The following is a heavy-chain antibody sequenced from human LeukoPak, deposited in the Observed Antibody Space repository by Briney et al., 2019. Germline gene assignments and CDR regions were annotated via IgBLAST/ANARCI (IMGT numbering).Heavy chain of an antibody. CDR2: ISYDGSNK. J-gene: IGHJ6*03. CDR3: ARDPLAVAGTYYYYYMDV. V-gene: IGHV3-30*03. Sequence: GGSLRLSCAASGFTFSSYGMHWVRQAPGKGLEWVAVISYDGSNKYYADSVKGRFTISRDNSKNTLYLQMTSLRAEDTAVYYCARDPLAVAGTYYYYYMDVWGKGTTVTVSS. D-gene: IGHD6-19*01. CDR1: GFTFSSYG.